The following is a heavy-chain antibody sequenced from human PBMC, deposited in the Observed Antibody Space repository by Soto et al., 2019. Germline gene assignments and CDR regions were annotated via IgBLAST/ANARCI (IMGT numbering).Heavy chain of an antibody. CDR3: ARTHYDFWSGYYTGFDY. CDR1: GYTFTSYD. CDR2: MNPNSGNT. V-gene: IGHV1-8*01. D-gene: IGHD3-3*01. J-gene: IGHJ4*02. Sequence: GASVKVSCKASGYTFTSYDINWVRQATGQGLEWMRWMNPNSGNTGYAQKFQGRVTMTRNTSISTAYMELSSLRSEDTAVYYCARTHYDFWSGYYTGFDYWGQGTLVTVSS.